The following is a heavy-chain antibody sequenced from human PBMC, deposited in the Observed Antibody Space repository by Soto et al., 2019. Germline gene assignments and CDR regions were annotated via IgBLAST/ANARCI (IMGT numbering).Heavy chain of an antibody. CDR2: IWYDGSNK. CDR3: AREGIAARKTKDGESGYYYYYYMDV. D-gene: IGHD6-6*01. Sequence: GGSLRLSCAASGFTLRSYGMHWVRQAPGKGLEWVAVIWYDGSNKYYADSVKGRFTISRDNSKNTLYLQMNSLRAEDTAVYYCAREGIAARKTKDGESGYYYYYYMDVWGKGTTVTVSS. J-gene: IGHJ6*03. V-gene: IGHV3-33*01. CDR1: GFTLRSYG.